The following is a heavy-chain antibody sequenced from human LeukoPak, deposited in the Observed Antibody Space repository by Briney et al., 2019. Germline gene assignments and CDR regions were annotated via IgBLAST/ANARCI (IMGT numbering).Heavy chain of an antibody. J-gene: IGHJ4*02. CDR1: GFTFSNYW. D-gene: IGHD5-24*01. CDR2: INQDGTEK. CDR3: AVLEGLS. V-gene: IGHV3-7*03. Sequence: GGSLRLSCTVSGFTFSNYWMSWVRQAPGKGLDWVANINQDGTEKYYAYSVRGRFTISRDNAKNSVHLQMNNLRAEDTALYYCAVLEGLSWGQGTLVTVSS.